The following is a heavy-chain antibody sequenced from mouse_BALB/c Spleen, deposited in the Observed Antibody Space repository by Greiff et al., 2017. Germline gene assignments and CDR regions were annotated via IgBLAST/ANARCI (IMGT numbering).Heavy chain of an antibody. Sequence: DVHLVESGGGLVQPGGSRKLSCAASGFTFSSFGMHWVRQAPEKGLEWVAYISSGSSTIYYADTVKGRFTISRDNPKNTLFLQMTSLRSEDTAMYYCARSYYGNMDYWGQGTSVTVAS. V-gene: IGHV5-17*02. D-gene: IGHD2-1*01. CDR2: ISSGSSTI. CDR1: GFTFSSFG. CDR3: ARSYYGNMDY. J-gene: IGHJ4*01.